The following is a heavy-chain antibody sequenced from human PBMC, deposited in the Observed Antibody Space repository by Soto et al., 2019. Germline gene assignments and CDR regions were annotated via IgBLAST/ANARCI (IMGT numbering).Heavy chain of an antibody. CDR2: ISGSGGST. J-gene: IGHJ4*02. CDR3: AKAQLQQWLVCVFDY. Sequence: PGGSLRLSCAASGFTFSSYAMSWVRQAPGKGLEWVSVISGSGGSTYYADSVKGRFTISRDNSKNTLYLQMNSLRAEDTAVYYCAKAQLQQWLVCVFDYWGQGTLVTVSS. V-gene: IGHV3-23*01. D-gene: IGHD6-19*01. CDR1: GFTFSSYA.